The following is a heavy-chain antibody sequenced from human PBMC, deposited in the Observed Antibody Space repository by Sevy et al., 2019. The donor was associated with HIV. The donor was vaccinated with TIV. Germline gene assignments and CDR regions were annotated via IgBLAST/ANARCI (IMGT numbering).Heavy chain of an antibody. CDR1: GFTFSSYA. Sequence: GGSLRLSCAASGFTFSSYAMHWVRQAPGKGLEWVAVISYDGSNKYYADSVKGGFTISRDNSKNTLYLQMNSLRAEDTAVYYCARDIVVVVAAGTLGGMDVWGQGTTVTVSS. D-gene: IGHD2-15*01. CDR3: ARDIVVVVAAGTLGGMDV. CDR2: ISYDGSNK. J-gene: IGHJ6*02. V-gene: IGHV3-30-3*01.